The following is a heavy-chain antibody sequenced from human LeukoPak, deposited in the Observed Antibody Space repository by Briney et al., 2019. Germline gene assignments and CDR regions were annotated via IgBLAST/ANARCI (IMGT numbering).Heavy chain of an antibody. CDR2: IYTSGST. CDR1: GGSISSYY. D-gene: IGHD2-2*02. CDR3: ARVVDIVVVPAAISVGSFDP. V-gene: IGHV4-4*07. J-gene: IGHJ5*02. Sequence: SESLSLTCTVSGGSISSYYWSWIRQPAGKGLEWIGRIYTSGSTNYNPSLKSRVTISVDTSKNQFSLKLSSVTAADTAVYYCARVVDIVVVPAAISVGSFDPWGQGTLVTVSS.